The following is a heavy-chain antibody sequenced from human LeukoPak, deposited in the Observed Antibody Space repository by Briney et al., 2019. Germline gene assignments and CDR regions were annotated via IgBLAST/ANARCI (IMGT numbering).Heavy chain of an antibody. V-gene: IGHV3-30*18. CDR1: GFTFSSYG. J-gene: IGHJ4*02. D-gene: IGHD3-22*01. Sequence: PGGSLRLSCAASGFTFSSYGMHWVRQAPGKGLEWEAIISYDGSNKYYADSVKGRFTISRDNSKNTLYLQMNSLRAEDTAVYYCAKSTLRTIYDSSGYADYWGQGTLVTVSS. CDR2: ISYDGSNK. CDR3: AKSTLRTIYDSSGYADY.